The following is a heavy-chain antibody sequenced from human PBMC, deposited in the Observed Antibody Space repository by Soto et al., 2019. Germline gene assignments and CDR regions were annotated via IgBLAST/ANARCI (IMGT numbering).Heavy chain of an antibody. Sequence: GESLKISCKGSGYSFTSYWISWVRQMPGKGLEWMGRIDPSDSYTNYSPSFQGHVTISADKSISTAYLQWSSLKASDTAMYYCARHLSYYDSSGYLLWWGQGTLVTVPS. CDR3: ARHLSYYDSSGYLLW. CDR2: IDPSDSYT. V-gene: IGHV5-10-1*01. CDR1: GYSFTSYW. J-gene: IGHJ4*02. D-gene: IGHD3-22*01.